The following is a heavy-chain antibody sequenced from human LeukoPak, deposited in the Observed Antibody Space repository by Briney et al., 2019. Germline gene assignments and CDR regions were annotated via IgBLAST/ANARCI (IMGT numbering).Heavy chain of an antibody. V-gene: IGHV1-24*01. Sequence: ASVKVSCKVSGYTLTELSMHWVRQAPGKGLEWMGGFDPEDGETIYAQKFQGRVTMTEDTSTDTAYMELSSLRSEDTAVYYCATATISPDYYYMDVWGKGTTATVSS. CDR2: FDPEDGET. CDR1: GYTLTELS. CDR3: ATATISPDYYYMDV. J-gene: IGHJ6*03. D-gene: IGHD5-12*01.